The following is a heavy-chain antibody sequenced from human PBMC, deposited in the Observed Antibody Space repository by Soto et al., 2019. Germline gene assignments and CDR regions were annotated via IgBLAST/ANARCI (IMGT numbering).Heavy chain of an antibody. Sequence: ASVKVSCKASGYTFTSYGISWVRQAPGQGLEWMGWISVYNGNTNYAQKLQGRVTMTTDTSTTTAYMELRSLRSDDTAVYYCARDRDIVVVPGDTSNNYYGMDVWGQGTTVTVSS. D-gene: IGHD2-2*01. CDR1: GYTFTSYG. CDR3: ARDRDIVVVPGDTSNNYYGMDV. V-gene: IGHV1-18*04. J-gene: IGHJ6*02. CDR2: ISVYNGNT.